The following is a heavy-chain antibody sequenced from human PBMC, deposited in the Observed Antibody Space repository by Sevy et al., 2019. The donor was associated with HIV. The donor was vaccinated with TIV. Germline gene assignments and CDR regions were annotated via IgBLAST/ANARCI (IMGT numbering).Heavy chain of an antibody. CDR3: VKGARYTIPNDAFDI. Sequence: GGSLRLSCAASGFTFSNYAMNWVRQAPGKGLEWVSGISGGGGDTFYADSVKGRFTISRDNSKNTLFLQINSLRAEDTALYYCVKGARYTIPNDAFDIWGQGTMVTVSS. CDR2: ISGGGGDT. J-gene: IGHJ3*02. CDR1: GFTFSNYA. D-gene: IGHD2-2*02. V-gene: IGHV3-23*01.